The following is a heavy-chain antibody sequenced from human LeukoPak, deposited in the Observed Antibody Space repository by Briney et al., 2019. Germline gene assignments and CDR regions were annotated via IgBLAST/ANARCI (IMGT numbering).Heavy chain of an antibody. D-gene: IGHD3-3*01. V-gene: IGHV4-39*07. J-gene: IGHJ5*02. Sequence: SETLSLTCTVSGGSISSSSYYWGWIRQPPGKGLEWIGSIYYSGSTYYNPSLKSRVTMSVDTSKNQFSLKLSSVTAAGTAVYYCARDRYDFWSGYYPSPLDPWGQGTLVTVSS. CDR1: GGSISSSSYY. CDR2: IYYSGST. CDR3: ARDRYDFWSGYYPSPLDP.